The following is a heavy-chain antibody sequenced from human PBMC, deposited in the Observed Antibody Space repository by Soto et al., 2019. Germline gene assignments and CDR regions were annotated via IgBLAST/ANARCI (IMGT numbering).Heavy chain of an antibody. CDR2: ISYDGSNK. V-gene: IGHV3-30*18. CDR3: AKDYSHMTTVTIFDY. Sequence: GGSLRLSCAASGFTFSSYGMHWVRQAPGKGLEWVAVISYDGSNKYYADSVKGRFTISRDNSKNTLYLQMNSLRAEDTAVYYCAKDYSHMTTVTIFDYWGQGTLVTVSS. D-gene: IGHD4-17*01. J-gene: IGHJ4*02. CDR1: GFTFSSYG.